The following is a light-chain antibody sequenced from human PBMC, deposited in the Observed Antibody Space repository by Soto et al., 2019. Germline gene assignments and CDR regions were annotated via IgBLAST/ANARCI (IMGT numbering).Light chain of an antibody. J-gene: IGKJ3*01. CDR3: QQCINWPADT. Sequence: EIVMTQSPASLSVSPGERATLSCRASQSVASNLAWYQQKPGQAPRLLIYGASTRATGIPARFSGSGSGTEFTLTISSLQSEDFAVYYCQQCINWPADTFGPGTKVHIK. CDR2: GAS. V-gene: IGKV3-15*01. CDR1: QSVASN.